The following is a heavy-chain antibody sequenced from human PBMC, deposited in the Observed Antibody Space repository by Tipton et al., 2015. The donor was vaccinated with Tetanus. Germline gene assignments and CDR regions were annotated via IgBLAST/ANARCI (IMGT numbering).Heavy chain of an antibody. CDR3: ARIYDFWSGYYSDH. CDR2: VYNSGGT. V-gene: IGHV4-39*01. D-gene: IGHD3-3*01. Sequence: TLSLTCTVSGGSINSGTYSWGWIRQPPGKGLEWIGSVYNSGGTYYNPSLKSRVTISVNTSKNQFSLKLSSVTAADTAVYYCARIYDFWSGYYSDHWGQGTLVTVSS. J-gene: IGHJ4*02. CDR1: GGSINSGTYS.